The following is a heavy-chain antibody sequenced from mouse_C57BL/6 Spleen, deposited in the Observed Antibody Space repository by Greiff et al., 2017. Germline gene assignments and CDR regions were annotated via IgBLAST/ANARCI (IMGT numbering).Heavy chain of an antibody. Sequence: QQSCKASGYTFTSYWMHWVKQRPGQGLEWIGEIDPSDSYTNYNQKFKGKSTLTVDKSSSTAYMQLSSLTSEDSAVYYCARAGYGSSPLFDYWGQGTTLTVSS. V-gene: IGHV1-69*01. D-gene: IGHD1-1*01. J-gene: IGHJ2*01. CDR2: IDPSDSYT. CDR3: ARAGYGSSPLFDY. CDR1: GYTFTSYW.